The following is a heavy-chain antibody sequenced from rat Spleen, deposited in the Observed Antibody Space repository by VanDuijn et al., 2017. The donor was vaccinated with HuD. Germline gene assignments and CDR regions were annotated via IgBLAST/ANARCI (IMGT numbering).Heavy chain of an antibody. CDR1: GFTFSNYY. Sequence: EVQLVESGGGLVQPGRSMKLSCAASGFTFSNYYMAWVRQAPTKGLEWVASISTRGGSTYYRDSVKGRFTIYRDNTKTTLYLQMDSLRPEDTATYYCTRDYGYTSGFDYWGQGVMVTVSS. D-gene: IGHD1-9*01. CDR2: ISTRGGST. J-gene: IGHJ2*01. V-gene: IGHV5-25*01. CDR3: TRDYGYTSGFDY.